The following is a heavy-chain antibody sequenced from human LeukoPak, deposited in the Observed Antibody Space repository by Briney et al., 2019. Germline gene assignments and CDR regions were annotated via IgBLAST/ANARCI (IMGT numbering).Heavy chain of an antibody. CDR2: IYYSGST. CDR3: ARIPAPRYCSGGSCYPVDY. J-gene: IGHJ4*02. V-gene: IGHV4-30-4*01. CDR1: GGSISSGDYY. Sequence: SQTLSLTCTVSGGSISSGDYYWSWIRQPPGTGLEWIGYIYYSGSTYYNPSLKSRVTISVDTSKNQFSLKLSSVTAADTAVYYCARIPAPRYCSGGSCYPVDYWGQGTLVTVSS. D-gene: IGHD2-15*01.